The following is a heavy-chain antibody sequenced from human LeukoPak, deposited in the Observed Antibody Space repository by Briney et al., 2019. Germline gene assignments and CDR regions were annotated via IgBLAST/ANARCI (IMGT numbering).Heavy chain of an antibody. J-gene: IGHJ2*01. CDR3: ARGEEQWLEWYFDL. Sequence: SETLSLTCTVSGGSISTTNYYWGWIRQPPGKGLEWIGSIYYSGSTYYNPSLKSRVTISVETSKNQFSLNLRSVTAADTAVYYCARGEEQWLEWYFDLWGRGTLVTVSS. CDR2: IYYSGST. D-gene: IGHD6-19*01. V-gene: IGHV4-39*01. CDR1: GGSISTTNYY.